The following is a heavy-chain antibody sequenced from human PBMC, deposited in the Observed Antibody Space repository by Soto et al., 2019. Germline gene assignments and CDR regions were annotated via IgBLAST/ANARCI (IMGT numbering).Heavy chain of an antibody. J-gene: IGHJ2*01. D-gene: IGHD5-12*01. CDR2: IIPIFGTA. V-gene: IGHV1-69*12. CDR3: ARGNHRWLQLWYFDL. CDR1: GGTFSSYT. Sequence: QVQLVQSGAEVKKPGSSVTVSCKASGGTFSSYTISWVRQAPGQGLEWMGGIIPIFGTAHYAQKFQGRVTITEDESTSTAYMELRSLRSEVTAMYYCARGNHRWLQLWYFDLWGRGTLVTVSS.